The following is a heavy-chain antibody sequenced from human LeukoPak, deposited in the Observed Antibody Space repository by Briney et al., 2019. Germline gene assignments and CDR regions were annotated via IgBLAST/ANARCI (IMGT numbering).Heavy chain of an antibody. CDR1: GYTFTSYD. V-gene: IGHV1-8*03. D-gene: IGHD2-2*01. CDR3: ARLYDCSSTSCYNNWFDP. CDR2: MNPNSGNT. Sequence: ASVKVSCKASGYTFTSYDINWVRQATGQGLEWMGWMNPNSGNTGYAQKFQGRVTITRNTSISTAYMELSSLRSEDTAVYYCARLYDCSSTSCYNNWFDPWGQGTLVTVSS. J-gene: IGHJ5*02.